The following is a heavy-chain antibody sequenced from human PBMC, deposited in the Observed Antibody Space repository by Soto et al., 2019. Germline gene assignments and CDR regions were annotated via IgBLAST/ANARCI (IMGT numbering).Heavy chain of an antibody. V-gene: IGHV1-69*13. D-gene: IGHD2-15*01. J-gene: IGHJ6*02. Sequence: SVKVSCKASGGTFSSYAISWVRQAPGQGLEWMGGIIPIFGAANYAQKFQGRVTITADESTSTAYMELSSLRSEDTAVYYCASPTDLSAADYCYYGMDVWGQGTTVTVSS. CDR1: GGTFSSYA. CDR3: ASPTDLSAADYCYYGMDV. CDR2: IIPIFGAA.